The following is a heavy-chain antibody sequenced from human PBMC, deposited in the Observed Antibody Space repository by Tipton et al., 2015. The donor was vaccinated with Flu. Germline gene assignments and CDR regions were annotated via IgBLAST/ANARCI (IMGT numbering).Heavy chain of an antibody. D-gene: IGHD3-3*01. CDR1: GFTFSDYY. CDR3: ARDHPPSITVLGEITDYFGMAV. Sequence: SLRLSCAASGFTFSDYYMSWVRQAPGKGLEWVSHISSSGSIINYADSVKGRFTISRDNAKNSLFLQMNSLRAEDTAVYYCARDHPPSITVLGEITDYFGMAVWGQETTVTVSS. J-gene: IGHJ6*02. V-gene: IGHV3-11*01. CDR2: ISSSGSII.